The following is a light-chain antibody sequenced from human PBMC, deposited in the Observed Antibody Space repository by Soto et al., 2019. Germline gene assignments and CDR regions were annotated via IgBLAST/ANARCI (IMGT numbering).Light chain of an antibody. J-gene: IGKJ1*01. CDR3: QQRSKWPRT. CDR1: QSVSSY. V-gene: IGKV3-11*01. CDR2: DAS. Sequence: EIVLTQSPATLSLSPGKRATLSCRASQSVSSYLAWYQQKPGQAPRLLIYDASNRATGIPARFSGSVSGTDFTLTVSSLEPEDFAVYYCQQRSKWPRTFGQGTKVAIK.